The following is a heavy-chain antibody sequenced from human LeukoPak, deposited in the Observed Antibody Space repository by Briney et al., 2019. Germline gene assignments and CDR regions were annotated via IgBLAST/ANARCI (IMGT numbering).Heavy chain of an antibody. Sequence: SETLSLTCTVSGGSISSYYWNWIRQPPGKGLEWIGYVYYTGSTNSNPSLRSRLTISLDKSKNQFSLKLDSVTAADTAVYYCAKKTLGRDHAFDIWGQGTMVTVSS. CDR3: AKKTLGRDHAFDI. D-gene: IGHD1-26*01. CDR2: VYYTGST. J-gene: IGHJ3*02. CDR1: GGSISSYY. V-gene: IGHV4-59*01.